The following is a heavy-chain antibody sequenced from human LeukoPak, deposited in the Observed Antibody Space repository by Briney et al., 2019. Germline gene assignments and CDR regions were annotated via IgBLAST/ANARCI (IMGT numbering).Heavy chain of an antibody. CDR1: GASTSRRY. CDR3: AQTTGWPGFDF. V-gene: IGHV4-59*08. D-gene: IGHD6-19*01. J-gene: IGHJ4*02. CDR2: IYDGRDT. Sequence: SETLSLTCSASGASTSRRYWSWIRQSPGRTLEWIGHIYDGRDTKYNPSLASRVTISVDTSRNQFSLSLTSVTAADTAIYYCAQTTGWPGFDFWGPGALVTVSS.